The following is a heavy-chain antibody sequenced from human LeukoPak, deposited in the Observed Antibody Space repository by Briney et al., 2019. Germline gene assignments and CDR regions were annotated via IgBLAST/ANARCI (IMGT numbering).Heavy chain of an antibody. D-gene: IGHD1-14*01. CDR3: ARAPAGMDV. CDR2: IIPTLGLV. Sequence: SVKVSCKASGGTFSSYAITWVRQAPGQGLEWMGRIIPTLGLVDYTQKYQGRVTISADKSTSTAYMELRSLTSEDTAVYFCARAPAGMDVWGQGTTVTVSS. V-gene: IGHV1-69*04. CDR1: GGTFSSYA. J-gene: IGHJ6*02.